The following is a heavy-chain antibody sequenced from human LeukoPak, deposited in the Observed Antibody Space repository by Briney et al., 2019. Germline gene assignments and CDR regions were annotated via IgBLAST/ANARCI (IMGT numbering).Heavy chain of an antibody. CDR2: ISGSGGST. CDR3: AKYVPEIWFGRSDY. V-gene: IGHV3-23*01. J-gene: IGHJ4*02. D-gene: IGHD3-10*01. CDR1: GFTFSSYA. Sequence: GGSLRLSCAASGFTFSSYAMSWVRQAPGKGLEWFSAISGSGGSTYYADSVKGRFAISRDNSKNTLYLQMNSLRAEDTAVYYCAKYVPEIWFGRSDYWGQGTLVTVSS.